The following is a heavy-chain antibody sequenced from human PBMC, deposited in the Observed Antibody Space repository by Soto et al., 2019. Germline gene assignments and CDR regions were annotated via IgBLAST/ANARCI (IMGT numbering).Heavy chain of an antibody. CDR2: IKQDGSDA. CDR1: GFAIRSYW. D-gene: IGHD6-25*01. Sequence: EVQLVESGGGLVQPGGSLRLSCAASGFAIRSYWMSWVRQAPGKGLEWVANIKQDGSDAYYVDSVKGRFTISRDNAKNALYLQMGSLRAEDTAVYYWERQPFWGQGTLVTVSS. V-gene: IGHV3-7*01. CDR3: ERQPF. J-gene: IGHJ4*02.